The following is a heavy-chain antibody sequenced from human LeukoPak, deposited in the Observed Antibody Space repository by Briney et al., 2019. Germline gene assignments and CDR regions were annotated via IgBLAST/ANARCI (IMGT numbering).Heavy chain of an antibody. CDR1: GFTFINAW. CDR2: ITGGGGGT. J-gene: IGHJ4*02. CDR3: ARRLLVGTTVRPYFDY. V-gene: IGHV3-23*01. D-gene: IGHD1-26*01. Sequence: GGSLRLSCAASGFTFINAWMTWVRQAPGEGLEWVSTITGGGGGTYYADSVKGRFTISRDNSKHTVYLEMNSLRAEDTAVYYCARRLLVGTTVRPYFDYWGQGTLVTVSS.